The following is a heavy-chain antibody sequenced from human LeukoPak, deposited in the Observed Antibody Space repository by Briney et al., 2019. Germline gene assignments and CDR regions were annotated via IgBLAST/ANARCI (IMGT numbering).Heavy chain of an antibody. J-gene: IGHJ4*02. V-gene: IGHV4-39*07. D-gene: IGHD1-26*01. CDR2: IHYSGST. CDR1: GGSISSSSYY. Sequence: SETLSLTCIVSGGSISSSSYYWGGIRHPPGKGLEWIGSIHYSGSTYYNPSPKSRITISVDTSRNQFSLKLSSVTAADTAVYYCARAIRGSYYRYWGQGTLVTVSS. CDR3: ARAIRGSYYRY.